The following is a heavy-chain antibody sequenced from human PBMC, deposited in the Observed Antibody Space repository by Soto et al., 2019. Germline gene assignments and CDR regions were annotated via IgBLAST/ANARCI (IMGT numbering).Heavy chain of an antibody. CDR1: GFTFSSYG. D-gene: IGHD3-22*01. V-gene: IGHV3-30*18. Sequence: GGSLRLSCAASGFTFSSYGMHWVRQAPGKGLEWVAVISYDGSNKYYADSVKGRFTISRDNSENTLYLQMNSLRAEDTAVYYCAKEKYYYDSSGYPYYFDYWGQGTLVTVSS. J-gene: IGHJ4*02. CDR3: AKEKYYYDSSGYPYYFDY. CDR2: ISYDGSNK.